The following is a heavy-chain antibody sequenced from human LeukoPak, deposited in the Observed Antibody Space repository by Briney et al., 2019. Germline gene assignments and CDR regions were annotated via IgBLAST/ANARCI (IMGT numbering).Heavy chain of an antibody. J-gene: IGHJ4*02. CDR3: SRDPHY. Sequence: SETLSLTCTVSGYSISSGYFWGWIRQPPGKGLDWIGRLYHSGTTYYNPSLKSRVTISVDTSKNQFSLKLISVTAADTAVYFCSRDPHYWGQGPLVTVSS. V-gene: IGHV4-38-2*02. CDR2: LYHSGTT. CDR1: GYSISSGYF.